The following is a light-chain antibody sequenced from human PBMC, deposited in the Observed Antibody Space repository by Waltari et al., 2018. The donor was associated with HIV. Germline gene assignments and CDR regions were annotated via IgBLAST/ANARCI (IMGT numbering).Light chain of an antibody. Sequence: DIVMTQSPLSLLVTPGEPASISCRSSQSLLQSNGYNFLDWYLQKPGQSPQLLIYLGSNRASGVPDRFSGSGSGTDFTLKISRVEAEDVGVYYCMQALQTPLTFGGGTKVEIK. CDR2: LGS. CDR1: QSLLQSNGYNF. J-gene: IGKJ4*01. CDR3: MQALQTPLT. V-gene: IGKV2-28*01.